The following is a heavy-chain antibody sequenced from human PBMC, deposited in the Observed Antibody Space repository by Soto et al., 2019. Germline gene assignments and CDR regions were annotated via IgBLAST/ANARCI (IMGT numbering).Heavy chain of an antibody. V-gene: IGHV3-74*01. CDR2: INSDGSST. CDR1: GFTFSSYW. CDR3: ARSNYYFYGMDV. J-gene: IGHJ6*02. Sequence: GGSLRLSCAASGFTFSSYWMHWVRQAPGKGLVWVSRINSDGSSTSYADSVKGRFTISRDNAKNTLYLQMNSLRAEDTAVYYCARSNYYFYGMDVWGQGTTVTVSS.